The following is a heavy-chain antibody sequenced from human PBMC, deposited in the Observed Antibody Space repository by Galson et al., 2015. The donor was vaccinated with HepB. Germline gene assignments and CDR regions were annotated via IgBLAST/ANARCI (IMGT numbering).Heavy chain of an antibody. CDR1: GFTFSSYA. V-gene: IGHV3-23*01. D-gene: IGHD6-13*01. CDR2: ISGSGGST. Sequence: SLRLSCAASGFTFSSYAMSWVRQAPGKGLEWVSAISGSGGSTYYADSVKGRFTISRDNSKNTLYLQMNSLRAEDTAVYYCAKPYSSSGGGAGWFDPWGQGTLVTVSS. CDR3: AKPYSSSGGGAGWFDP. J-gene: IGHJ5*02.